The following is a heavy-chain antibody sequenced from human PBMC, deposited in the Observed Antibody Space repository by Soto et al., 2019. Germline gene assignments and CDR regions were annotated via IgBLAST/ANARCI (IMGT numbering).Heavy chain of an antibody. D-gene: IGHD3-10*01. CDR2: IGTVGDT. J-gene: IGHJ4*02. CDR3: ARGWFGDPRVFDS. CDR1: GSTFNTYD. V-gene: IGHV3-13*04. Sequence: DVQLVDSGGGLVQPGGSLRLSCVASGSTFNTYDMHWVRQVAGKGLEWVSAIGTVGDTYSSGSVKGRFTISRENAKNSMFLQMNSLRAGDTAVYYCARGWFGDPRVFDSWGQGTLVTVSS.